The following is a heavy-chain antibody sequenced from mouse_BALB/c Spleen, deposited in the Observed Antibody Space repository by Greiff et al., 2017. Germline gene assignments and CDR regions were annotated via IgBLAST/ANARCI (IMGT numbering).Heavy chain of an antibody. V-gene: IGHV1-63*02. CDR2: IYPGGGYT. CDR3: ARTYGSRNFDY. CDR1: GYTFTNYW. D-gene: IGHD1-1*01. J-gene: IGHJ2*01. Sequence: QVQLKQSGAELVRPGTSVKISCKASGYTFTNYWLGWVKQRPGHGLEWIGDIYPGGGYTNYNEKFKGKATLTADTSSSTAYMQLSSLTSEDSAVYFCARTYGSRNFDYWGQGTTLTVSS.